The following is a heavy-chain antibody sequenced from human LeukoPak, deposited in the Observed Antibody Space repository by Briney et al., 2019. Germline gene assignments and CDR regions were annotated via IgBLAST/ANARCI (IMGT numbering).Heavy chain of an antibody. CDR1: GFTSSSYW. V-gene: IGHV3-74*01. D-gene: IGHD3-10*01. Sequence: GGSLRLSCAASGFTSSSYWMPWVRQAPGKGLVWVSRINSDGSSTSYADSVKGRFTISRDNAKNTLYLQMNSLRAEDTAVYYCARDRNFYYYGSGSYPGTRWGQGTLVTVSS. CDR3: ARDRNFYYYGSGSYPGTR. CDR2: INSDGSST. J-gene: IGHJ4*02.